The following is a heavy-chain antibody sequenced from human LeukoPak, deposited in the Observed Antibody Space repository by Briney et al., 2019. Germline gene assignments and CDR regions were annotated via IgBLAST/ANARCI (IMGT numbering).Heavy chain of an antibody. CDR2: VSYDGTNK. D-gene: IGHD5-18*01. CDR1: GFTFNSYG. J-gene: IGHJ4*02. V-gene: IGHV3-30*18. Sequence: GWSLRLSCAASGFTFNSYGMHWVRQAPARGLEGVAVVSYDGTNKYYADSVKGRFTISRDNSKNTLYLQMNRLRAGDTAVYYCAKLGEGGYGYDYLPYYFDYWGQGTLVTVSS. CDR3: AKLGEGGYGYDYLPYYFDY.